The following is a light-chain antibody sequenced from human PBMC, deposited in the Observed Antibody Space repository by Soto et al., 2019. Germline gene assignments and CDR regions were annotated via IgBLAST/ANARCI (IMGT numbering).Light chain of an antibody. CDR3: SSYTSINTLP. CDR1: NSDIGAYNY. CDR2: EVS. V-gene: IGLV2-14*01. J-gene: IGLJ2*01. Sequence: QSALTQPASVSGSPGQSITISCTGTNSDIGAYNYVSWYQQHPGKAPKLIIYEVSNRPSGVSSRFSGSKSGNTASLTVSGLQAEDEADYYCSSYTSINTLPFGGGTKVTVL.